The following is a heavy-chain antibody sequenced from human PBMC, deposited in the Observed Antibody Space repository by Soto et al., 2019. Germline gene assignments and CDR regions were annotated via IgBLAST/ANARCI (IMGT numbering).Heavy chain of an antibody. D-gene: IGHD3-22*01. CDR3: ARDKGYYYDSSGYYCSY. V-gene: IGHV1-69*13. J-gene: IGHJ4*02. CDR1: GGTFRSYA. Sequence: AASVKVSCKASGGTFRSYAINWVRQAPGQRLEWMGGIIPIFGTANYAQKFQGRVTITADESTSTAYMELSSLRSEDTAVYYCARDKGYYYDSSGYYCSYWGQGTLVTVSS. CDR2: IIPIFGTA.